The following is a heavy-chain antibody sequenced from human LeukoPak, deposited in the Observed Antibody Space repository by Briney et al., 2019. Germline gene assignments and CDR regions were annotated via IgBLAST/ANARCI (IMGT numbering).Heavy chain of an antibody. D-gene: IGHD6-19*01. J-gene: IGHJ4*02. V-gene: IGHV3-23*01. CDR1: GFTFSTYA. CDR3: AKLQGSGPYYFDY. Sequence: PGGSLRLSCVASGFTFSTYAMSWVRQAPGKGLEWVSAISVSGGSTYYADSVKGRFTISRDNSKNTLYLQMNSLSAEDTAVYYCAKLQGSGPYYFDYWGQGTLVTVSS. CDR2: ISVSGGST.